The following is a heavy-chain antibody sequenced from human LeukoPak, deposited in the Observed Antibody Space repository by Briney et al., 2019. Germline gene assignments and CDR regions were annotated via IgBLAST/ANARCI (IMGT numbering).Heavy chain of an antibody. CDR3: ARHGEYNYAYAY. V-gene: IGHV5-51*01. CDR2: IYPGDSDV. Sequence: THGESLKISCKGSGYTFTSYWIGWVRQMPGKGLEWMGIIYPGDSDVRYSPSFQGQVTISADKSISTAYLQWSSLKASDTAMYYCARHGEYNYAYAYWGQGTLVTVSS. J-gene: IGHJ4*02. D-gene: IGHD3-16*01. CDR1: GYTFTSYW.